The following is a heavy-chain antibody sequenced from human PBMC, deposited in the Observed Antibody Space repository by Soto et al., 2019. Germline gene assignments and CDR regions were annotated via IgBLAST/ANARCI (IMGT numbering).Heavy chain of an antibody. D-gene: IGHD1-1*01. V-gene: IGHV3-66*01. CDR1: GVTVSNNY. J-gene: IGHJ4*02. Sequence: EVQLVESGGGLVQPGGSLRLSCAASGVTVSNNYMSWVRQAPGKGLEWVSVIYSGGRTYYAESVKGRFIISRESSKNTLYLQMNSLRAEDTAVYYCARGTYDDYRGQGNLVTVSS. CDR2: IYSGGRT. CDR3: ARGTYDDY.